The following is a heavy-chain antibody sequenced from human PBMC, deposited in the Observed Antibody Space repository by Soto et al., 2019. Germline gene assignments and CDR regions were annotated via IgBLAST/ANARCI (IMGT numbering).Heavy chain of an antibody. V-gene: IGHV3-21*01. CDR1: GFTFSRYG. CDR3: ARDPSEGRVGNWFES. D-gene: IGHD2-2*01. J-gene: IGHJ5*01. CDR2: ISSSTSYV. Sequence: EVQLVESGGGLVKPGGSLRLSCAASGFTFSRYGMNWVRQAPGKGLEWVSSISSSTSYVYYADSVKGRFSVSRDNAKKILYLEMYALRTEGTAVYYCARDPSEGRVGNWFESWGQGTLVTVSS.